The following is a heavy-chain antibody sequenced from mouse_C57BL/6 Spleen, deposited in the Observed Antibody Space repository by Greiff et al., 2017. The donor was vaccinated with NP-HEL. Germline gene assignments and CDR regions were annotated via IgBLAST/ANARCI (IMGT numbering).Heavy chain of an antibody. Sequence: VQLQQSGPELVKPGASVKISCKASGYTFTDYYMNWVKQSHGKSLEWIGDINPNNGGTSYNQKFKGKATLTVDKSSSTAYMELRSLTSEDSAVYYCARFEGLRGYFDVWGTGTTVTVSS. CDR1: GYTFTDYY. CDR3: ARFEGLRGYFDV. CDR2: INPNNGGT. V-gene: IGHV1-26*01. J-gene: IGHJ1*03. D-gene: IGHD2-4*01.